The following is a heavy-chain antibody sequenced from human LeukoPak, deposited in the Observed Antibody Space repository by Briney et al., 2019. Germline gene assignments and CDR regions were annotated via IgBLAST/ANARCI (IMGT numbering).Heavy chain of an antibody. CDR3: AGGQVEVVSGYAFGN. Sequence: SQTLSLTCAISGDSVSGISASWHWIRLSPARGLEWLGRTFYRSKWYTAYAMSVRSRMTIDADTSTNQFSLQLNSVTPEDTAVYYCAGGQVEVVSGYAFGNWGQGTLVTVSS. CDR1: GDSVSGISAS. V-gene: IGHV6-1*01. CDR2: TFYRSKWYT. J-gene: IGHJ1*01. D-gene: IGHD5/OR15-5a*01.